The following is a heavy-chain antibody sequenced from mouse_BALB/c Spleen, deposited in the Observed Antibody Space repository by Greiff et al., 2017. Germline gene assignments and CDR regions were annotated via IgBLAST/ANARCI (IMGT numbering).Heavy chain of an antibody. CDR3: ARDRDGYDYYAMDY. J-gene: IGHJ4*01. Sequence: EVQVVESGPGLVKPSQSLSLTCSVTGYSITSGYYWNWIRQFPGNKLEWMGYISYDGSNNYNPSLKNRISITRDTSKNQFFLKLNSVTTEDTATYYCARDRDGYDYYAMDYWGQGTSVTVSS. CDR2: ISYDGSN. V-gene: IGHV3-6*02. CDR1: GYSITSGYY. D-gene: IGHD2-2*01.